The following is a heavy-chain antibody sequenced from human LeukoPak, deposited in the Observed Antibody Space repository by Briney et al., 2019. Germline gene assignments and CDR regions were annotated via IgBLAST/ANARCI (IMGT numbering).Heavy chain of an antibody. CDR3: ARVLDYGDYTPADY. V-gene: IGHV3-33*01. CDR2: IWYDGSNK. CDR1: GFTFSSYG. Sequence: PGGSLRLSCAASGFTFSSYGMHWVRQAPGKGLEWVAVIWYDGSNKYYADSVKGRFTISRDNAKNSLYLQMNSLRAEDTAMYYCARVLDYGDYTPADYWGQGTLVTVSS. D-gene: IGHD4-17*01. J-gene: IGHJ4*02.